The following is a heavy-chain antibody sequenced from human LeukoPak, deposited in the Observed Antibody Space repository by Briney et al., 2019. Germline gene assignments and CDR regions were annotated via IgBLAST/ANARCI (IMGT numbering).Heavy chain of an antibody. CDR1: GFTFSTYA. D-gene: IGHD3-3*01. J-gene: IGHJ6*02. CDR3: ARGLRAYYYYGMDV. CDR2: ISSDGGST. V-gene: IGHV3-64D*06. Sequence: GGSLRLSCSASGFTFSTYAMYWVRQGPGKGLEYVSAISSDGGSTYYADSVKGRFTISRDNPKKTLYLQMSSLRVEDMAVYYCARGLRAYYYYGMDVWGQGTTVTVSS.